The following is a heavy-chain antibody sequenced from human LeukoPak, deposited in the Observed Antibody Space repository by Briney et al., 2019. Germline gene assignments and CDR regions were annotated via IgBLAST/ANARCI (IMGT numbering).Heavy chain of an antibody. J-gene: IGHJ4*02. CDR3: ARSVAVAGTYDDY. D-gene: IGHD6-19*01. CDR2: INPNSGGT. V-gene: IGHV1-2*02. Sequence: ASVKVSCKASGYTFTGYYMHWVRQAPGQGLEWMGWINPNSGGTNYAQKFQGRVTMPRDTSISTAYMELSRLRSDDTAVYYCARSVAVAGTYDDYWGQGTLVTVSS. CDR1: GYTFTGYY.